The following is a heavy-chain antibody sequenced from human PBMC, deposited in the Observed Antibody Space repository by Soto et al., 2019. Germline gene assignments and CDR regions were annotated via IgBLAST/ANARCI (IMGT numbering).Heavy chain of an antibody. V-gene: IGHV1-69*13. CDR2: IIPIFGTA. J-gene: IGHJ6*02. CDR1: GGTFSSYA. D-gene: IGHD2-8*01. Sequence: SVKVSCKASGGTFSSYAISWVRQAPGQGLEWMGGIIPIFGTANYAQKFQGRVTITADESTSTAYMELSSLRSEDTAVYYCARGSDCTNGVCSASYCYYGMGVWGQGTTVTVSS. CDR3: ARGSDCTNGVCSASYCYYGMGV.